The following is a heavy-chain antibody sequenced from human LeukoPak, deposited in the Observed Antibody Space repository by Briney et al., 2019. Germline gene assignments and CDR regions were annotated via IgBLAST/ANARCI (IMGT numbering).Heavy chain of an antibody. CDR3: ATLVGYGSFFDY. Sequence: GESLKISCKGSGYSFTSYWIGWVRPVAGKGLEHMGLIYPGHSDTRYSPSFQGQVTSSADKSNSTAYLQWSSLKASDTAMYYCATLVGYGSFFDYWGQGTLVTVSS. CDR1: GYSFTSYW. CDR2: IYPGHSDT. D-gene: IGHD3-10*01. V-gene: IGHV5-51*01. J-gene: IGHJ4*02.